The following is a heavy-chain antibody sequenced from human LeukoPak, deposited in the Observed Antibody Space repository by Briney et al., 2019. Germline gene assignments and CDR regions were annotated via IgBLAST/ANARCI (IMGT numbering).Heavy chain of an antibody. D-gene: IGHD1-26*01. CDR2: VYNSENT. CDR3: VRDRELHY. Sequence: GSLRLSCAASGFTFDDYGMHWIRQPPGKGLEWIGYVYNSENTNYNPSLKSRATISADTSKNQFSLKLNSVTAADTAVYYCVRDRELHYWGQGILVTVSS. CDR1: GFTFDDYG. V-gene: IGHV4-59*01. J-gene: IGHJ4*02.